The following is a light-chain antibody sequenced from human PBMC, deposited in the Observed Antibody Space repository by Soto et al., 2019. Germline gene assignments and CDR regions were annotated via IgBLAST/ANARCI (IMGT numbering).Light chain of an antibody. V-gene: IGLV2-14*01. CDR2: DVS. CDR3: SSYTSSSPRV. CDR1: SSDVGGYNY. Sequence: QSALTQPASVSGSPGQSITISCTGTSSDVGGYNYVSWYEQHPGKAPKLRIYDVSNRPSGVSNRFSGAKSGNTASLTISGLQAEDEADYYCSSYTSSSPRVFGGGTKLTV. J-gene: IGLJ3*02.